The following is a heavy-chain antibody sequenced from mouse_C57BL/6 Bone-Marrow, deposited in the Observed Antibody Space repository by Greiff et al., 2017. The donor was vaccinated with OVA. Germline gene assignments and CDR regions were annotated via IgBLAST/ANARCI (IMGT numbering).Heavy chain of an antibody. D-gene: IGHD1-1*01. J-gene: IGHJ2*01. CDR3: ARRGLLLPYYFDY. Sequence: EVKLVESGGDLVKPGGSLKLSCAASGFTFSSYGMSWVRQTPDKRLEWVATISSGGSYTYYPDSVKGRFTISRDNAKNTLYLQMSSLKSEDTAMYSCARRGLLLPYYFDYWGQGTTLTVSS. CDR1: GFTFSSYG. V-gene: IGHV5-6*02. CDR2: ISSGGSYT.